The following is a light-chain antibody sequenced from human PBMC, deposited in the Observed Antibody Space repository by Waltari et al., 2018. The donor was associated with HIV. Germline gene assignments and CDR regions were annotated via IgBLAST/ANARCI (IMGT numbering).Light chain of an antibody. CDR3: QQYKSYPWT. V-gene: IGKV1-5*03. J-gene: IGKJ1*01. CDR1: QSIKSW. CDR2: KAS. Sequence: DIQMTQSPSTLSASVGDRVTITCRASQSIKSWLAWFQQKPGKAPKLLIYKASSVESGVPSRFSGSGSGTEFTLTISSLQPDDFATYYCQQYKSYPWTFGQGTKVEIK.